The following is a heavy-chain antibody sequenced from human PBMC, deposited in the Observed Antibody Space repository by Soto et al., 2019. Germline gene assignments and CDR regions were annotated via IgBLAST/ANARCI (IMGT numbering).Heavy chain of an antibody. J-gene: IGHJ4*02. CDR3: ARGPDIIVVLDRDAPDKYYLDY. CDR2: INHSGST. Sequence: SETLSLTCAVYGGSFSGYYWSWIRQPQGKGLEWIGEINHSGSTNYNPSLKSRVTISVDTSKNQFSLKLSSLTAADTAVYYCARGPDIIVVLDRDAPDKYYLDYWGQGTQVTVSS. CDR1: GGSFSGYY. D-gene: IGHD6-6*01. V-gene: IGHV4-34*01.